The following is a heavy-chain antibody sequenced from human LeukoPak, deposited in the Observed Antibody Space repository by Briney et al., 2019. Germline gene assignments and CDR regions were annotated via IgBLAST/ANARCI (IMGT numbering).Heavy chain of an antibody. J-gene: IGHJ6*02. CDR1: GFTFSSYG. V-gene: IGHV3-30*02. D-gene: IGHD4-23*01. CDR2: IWYDGSNK. Sequence: GGSLRLSCAASGFTFSSYGMHWVRQAPGKGLEWVAVIWYDGSNKYYADSVKGRFTISRDNSKNTLYLQMNSLRAEDTAVYYCAKDGGGGIYYYYYGMDVWGQGTTVTVSS. CDR3: AKDGGGGIYYYYYGMDV.